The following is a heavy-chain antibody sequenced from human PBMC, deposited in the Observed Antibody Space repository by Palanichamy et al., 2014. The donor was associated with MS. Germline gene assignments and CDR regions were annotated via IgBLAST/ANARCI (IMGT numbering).Heavy chain of an antibody. CDR3: VRDNYGVDY. CDR2: ITSDGSSA. Sequence: VRQAPGKGLVWVSHITSDGSSATYAGSVRGRFTISRDNAKNTLYLQMNSLRVEDSAIYYCVRDNYGVDYWGQGTLVTVSS. V-gene: IGHV3-74*01. D-gene: IGHD3-16*01. J-gene: IGHJ4*02.